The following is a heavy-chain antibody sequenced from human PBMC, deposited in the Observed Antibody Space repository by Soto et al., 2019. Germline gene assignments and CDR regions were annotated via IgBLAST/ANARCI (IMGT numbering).Heavy chain of an antibody. D-gene: IGHD3-10*01. CDR2: IYYTGTT. Sequence: SETLSLTCNVSGSPISSYYWSWFRQPPGQGLEWVGYIYYTGTTTYNPSLRSRVAISVDASKSQFSLDLRSVTAADTAVYYCARRKTSYEYGSGGFDYWGQGTLVTVSS. CDR1: GSPISSYY. V-gene: IGHV4-59*08. CDR3: ARRKTSYEYGSGGFDY. J-gene: IGHJ4*02.